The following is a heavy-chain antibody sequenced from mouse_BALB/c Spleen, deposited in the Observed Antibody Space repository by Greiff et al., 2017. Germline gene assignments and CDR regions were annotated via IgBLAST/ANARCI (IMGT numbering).Heavy chain of an antibody. V-gene: IGHV2-6-4*01. J-gene: IGHJ1*01. CDR3: ANSSYDGCYCEYFDV. CDR1: GFSFSSYS. CDR2: IGGGGST. D-gene: IGHD2-3*01. Sequence: QVQLKESGPGLVAPSQSLSITCTVSGFSFSSYSVHWVRQPPGKGLEWLGMIGGGGSTDYNSALKSRLSISKDNSKSQVFLKMNSLQTDVTAMYYCANSSYDGCYCEYFDVWGAGTTVTVSS.